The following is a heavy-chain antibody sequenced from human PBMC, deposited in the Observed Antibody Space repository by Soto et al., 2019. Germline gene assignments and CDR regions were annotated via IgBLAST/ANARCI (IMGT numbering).Heavy chain of an antibody. Sequence: SETLSLTCTVSGGSISSYYWSWIRQPPGKGLEWIGYIYYSGSTNYNPSLKSRVTISVETSKNQFSLKLSSVTAADTAVYYCARVFNFWSGPPPYYYYYYMDVWGKGTTVTVSS. CDR1: GGSISSYY. J-gene: IGHJ6*03. D-gene: IGHD3-3*01. CDR3: ARVFNFWSGPPPYYYYYYMDV. CDR2: IYYSGST. V-gene: IGHV4-59*01.